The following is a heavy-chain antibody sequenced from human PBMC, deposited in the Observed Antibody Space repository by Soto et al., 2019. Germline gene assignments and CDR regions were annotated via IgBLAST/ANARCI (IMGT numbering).Heavy chain of an antibody. CDR1: GFTFANYD. CDR2: IRGSGASGSST. CDR3: AKGKYCSGGSCYHYYYGMDV. V-gene: IGHV3-23*01. Sequence: PGGSLRLSCASSGFTFANYDMTWVRQAPGKGLEWVSTIRGSGASGSSTYYADSVKGRFTISRDNSKNTLYLQMNSLRAEDTAVYYCAKGKYCSGGSCYHYYYGMDVWGQGTTVTVSS. J-gene: IGHJ6*02. D-gene: IGHD2-15*01.